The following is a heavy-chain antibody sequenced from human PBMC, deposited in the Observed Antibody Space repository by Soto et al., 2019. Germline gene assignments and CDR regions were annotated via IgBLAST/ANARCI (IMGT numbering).Heavy chain of an antibody. CDR2: ISYDGSNK. Sequence: GGSLRLSCAASGFTFSSYGMHWVRQAPGKGLEWVAVISYDGSNKYYADSVKGRFTISRDNSKNTLYLQMNSLRAEDTAVYYCATEYYYDSSGYYSIYYGMDVWGQGTTVTVSS. D-gene: IGHD3-22*01. CDR1: GFTFSSYG. V-gene: IGHV3-30*03. J-gene: IGHJ6*02. CDR3: ATEYYYDSSGYYSIYYGMDV.